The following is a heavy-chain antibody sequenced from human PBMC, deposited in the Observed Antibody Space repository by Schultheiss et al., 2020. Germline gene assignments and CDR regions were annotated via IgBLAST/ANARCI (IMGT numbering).Heavy chain of an antibody. J-gene: IGHJ4*02. V-gene: IGHV1-69*01. CDR1: GGTFSSYA. D-gene: IGHD6-19*01. CDR3: ARDVGWKLFDY. Sequence: GGSLRLSCKASGGTFSSYAISWVRQAPGQGLEWMGGIIPIFGTANYAQKFQGRVTITADESTSTAYMELSSLRSEDTAVYYCARDVGWKLFDYWGQGTLVTVSS. CDR2: IIPIFGTA.